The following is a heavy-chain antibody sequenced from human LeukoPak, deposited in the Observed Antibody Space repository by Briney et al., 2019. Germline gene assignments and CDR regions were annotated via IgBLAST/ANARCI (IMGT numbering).Heavy chain of an antibody. CDR1: GFTFNNYV. D-gene: IGHD2-15*01. Sequence: GGSLRPSCAASGFTFNNYVMSWVRQAPGKGPEWVSAISTSGEKTFYANSVKGRFTISRDNSENTLYLQMNSLRAEDTAVYYCARDRVGSIVFDNWGQGTLVTVPS. CDR3: ARDRVGSIVFDN. CDR2: ISTSGEKT. V-gene: IGHV3-23*01. J-gene: IGHJ4*02.